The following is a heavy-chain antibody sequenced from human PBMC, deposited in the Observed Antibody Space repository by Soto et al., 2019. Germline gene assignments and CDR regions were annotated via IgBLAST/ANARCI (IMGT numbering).Heavy chain of an antibody. CDR3: AREIWAAAGLYYYYSMDV. Sequence: PSETLSLTCTVSGGSISSYYWSWIRQPAGKGLEWIGRIYTSGSTNYNPSLKSRVTMSVDTSKNQFSLKLSSVTAADTAVYYCAREIWAAAGLYYYYSMDVWGQGTTVTVSS. J-gene: IGHJ6*02. CDR2: IYTSGST. V-gene: IGHV4-4*07. CDR1: GGSISSYY. D-gene: IGHD6-13*01.